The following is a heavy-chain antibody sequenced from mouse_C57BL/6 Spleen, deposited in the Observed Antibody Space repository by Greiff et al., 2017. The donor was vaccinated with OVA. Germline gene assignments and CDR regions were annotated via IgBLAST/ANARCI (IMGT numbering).Heavy chain of an antibody. Sequence: VQLQQPGAELVMPGASVKLSCKASGYTFTSYWMHWVKQRPGQGLEWIGEIDPSDSYTNYNQKFKGKSTLTVDKSSSTAYMQLSSLTSEDSAVYDGARSHITTVVARYFDDWGTGTTVTVSS. CDR3: ARSHITTVVARYFDD. CDR2: IDPSDSYT. V-gene: IGHV1-69*01. CDR1: GYTFTSYW. D-gene: IGHD1-1*01. J-gene: IGHJ1*03.